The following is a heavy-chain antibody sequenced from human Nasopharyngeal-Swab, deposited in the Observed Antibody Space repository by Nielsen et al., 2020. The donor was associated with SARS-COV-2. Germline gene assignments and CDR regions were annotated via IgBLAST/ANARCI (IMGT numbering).Heavy chain of an antibody. Sequence: SETLSLTCTVSGGSIITYYWSWIRQPPGKGLEWIGYIYYSGSTRYNPSLKSRVTISVDTSKNQFSLKVRSVTAADTAVYYCARGSDYRAFDIWGQGTMVTVSS. CDR1: GGSIITYY. V-gene: IGHV4-59*01. D-gene: IGHD1-26*01. J-gene: IGHJ3*02. CDR3: ARGSDYRAFDI. CDR2: IYYSGST.